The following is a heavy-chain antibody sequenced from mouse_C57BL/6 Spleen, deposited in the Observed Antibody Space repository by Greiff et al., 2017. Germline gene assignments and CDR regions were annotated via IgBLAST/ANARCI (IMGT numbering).Heavy chain of an antibody. Sequence: QVQLKQPGTELVKPGASVKLSCKASGYTFTSYWMHWVKQRPGQGLEWIGNINPSNGGTKYNEKFKSKATLTVDKSSSTAYMQLSSLTSEDSAVYYCARVFLTREYYFDYWGQGTTLTVAS. V-gene: IGHV1-53*01. J-gene: IGHJ2*01. CDR1: GYTFTSYW. CDR2: INPSNGGT. CDR3: ARVFLTREYYFDY.